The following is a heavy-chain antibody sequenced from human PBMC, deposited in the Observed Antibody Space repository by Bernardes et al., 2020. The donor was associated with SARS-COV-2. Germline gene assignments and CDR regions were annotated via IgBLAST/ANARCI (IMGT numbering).Heavy chain of an antibody. CDR1: GYTLTELS. V-gene: IGHV1-24*01. CDR2: FDPEDGET. Sequence: ASVKVSCKVSGYTLTELSMHWVRQAPGKGLEWMGGFDPEDGETIYAQKFQGRVTMTEDTSTDTAYMELSSLRSEDTAVYYCATVAVGGTRIVVVPAPMGYYYGMDVWGQGTTVTVSS. CDR3: ATVAVGGTRIVVVPAPMGYYYGMDV. D-gene: IGHD2-2*01. J-gene: IGHJ6*02.